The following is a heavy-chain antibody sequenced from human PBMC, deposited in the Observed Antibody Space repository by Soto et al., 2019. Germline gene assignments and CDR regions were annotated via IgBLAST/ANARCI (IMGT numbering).Heavy chain of an antibody. V-gene: IGHV3-48*01. CDR2: ISSSSSTI. J-gene: IGHJ5*02. CDR3: ARLGPYGSESYSFRYNWFDP. Sequence: GGSLRLSCAASGFTFSSYSMNWVRQAPGKGLEWVSYISSSSSTIYYADSVKGRFTISRDNSKNTVYLQMNSLRGEDTAMYYCARLGPYGSESYSFRYNWFDPWGQGTQVTVSS. CDR1: GFTFSSYS. D-gene: IGHD3-10*01.